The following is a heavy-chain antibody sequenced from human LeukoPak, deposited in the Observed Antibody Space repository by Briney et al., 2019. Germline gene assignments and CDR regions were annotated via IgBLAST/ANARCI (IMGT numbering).Heavy chain of an antibody. Sequence: GGSLRLSSAAPGFTFSSYAMSWGRHAPGKGLEWVLTISGSGGSTYYADSVKGGFTICRDKSKNTLYLQMDSLRADATEMYYCAKDRLTGTPYYFDYWGQGTLVTASS. CDR2: ISGSGGST. J-gene: IGHJ4*02. CDR3: AKDRLTGTPYYFDY. CDR1: GFTFSSYA. V-gene: IGHV3-23*01. D-gene: IGHD1-20*01.